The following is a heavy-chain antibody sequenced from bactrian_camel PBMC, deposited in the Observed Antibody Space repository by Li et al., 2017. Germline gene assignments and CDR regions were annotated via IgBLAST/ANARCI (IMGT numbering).Heavy chain of an antibody. Sequence: VQLVESGGGLVQPGGSLRLSCTASGFTFSSSDMSWGRQIPGKGLEWVSGIDTGGGNTYYADSVKGRFTISRDNAQNTLYLQMNSLKPEDTAIYYCAAEPRQHESCVGSVVAIWAFGTTGQGTQVTVS. J-gene: IGHJ6*01. D-gene: IGHD6*01. CDR1: GFTFSSSD. CDR2: IDTGGGNT. V-gene: IGHV3S40*01. CDR3: AAEPRQHESCVGSVVAIWAFGT.